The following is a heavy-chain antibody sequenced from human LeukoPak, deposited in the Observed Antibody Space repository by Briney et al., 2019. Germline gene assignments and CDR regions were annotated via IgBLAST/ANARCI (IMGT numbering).Heavy chain of an antibody. V-gene: IGHV3-23*01. D-gene: IGHD3-3*01. Sequence: GGSLRLSCAASGFTFSSYAMSWVRQAPGKGLEWVSAISGSGGGTYYADSVKGRFTISRDNSKNTLYLQMNSLRAEDTAVYYCAKLGYDFWSGYYVDYWGQGTLVTVSS. CDR3: AKLGYDFWSGYYVDY. CDR1: GFTFSSYA. J-gene: IGHJ4*02. CDR2: ISGSGGGT.